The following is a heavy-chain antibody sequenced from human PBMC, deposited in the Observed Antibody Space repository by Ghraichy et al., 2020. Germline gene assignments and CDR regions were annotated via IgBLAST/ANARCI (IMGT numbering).Heavy chain of an antibody. D-gene: IGHD6-13*01. J-gene: IGHJ4*02. Sequence: ASVKVSCKASGYTFTSYAMHWVRQAPGQRLEWMGWINAGNGNTKYSQKFQGRVTITRDTSASTAYMELSSLRSEDTAVYYCARPRSSLIGSWSFDYWGQGTLVTVSS. V-gene: IGHV1-3*01. CDR3: ARPRSSLIGSWSFDY. CDR1: GYTFTSYA. CDR2: INAGNGNT.